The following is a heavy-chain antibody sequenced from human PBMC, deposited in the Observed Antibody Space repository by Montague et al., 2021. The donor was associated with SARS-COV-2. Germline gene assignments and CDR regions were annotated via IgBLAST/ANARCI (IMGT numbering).Heavy chain of an antibody. V-gene: IGHV4-34*01. CDR3: VRVRAVPAAMRIFSRGRSYYSMDV. D-gene: IGHD2-2*01. CDR1: GGSFSGYY. CDR2: INHSGST. Sequence: SETLSLTCAVYGGSFSGYYWSWIRKPPGEGLEWIGEINHSGSTNYNQSLKSRVTISVDTYKNQFSLKLSSVTAADAAGYYCVRVRAVPAAMRIFSRGRSYYSMDVGAQGTTST. J-gene: IGHJ6*02.